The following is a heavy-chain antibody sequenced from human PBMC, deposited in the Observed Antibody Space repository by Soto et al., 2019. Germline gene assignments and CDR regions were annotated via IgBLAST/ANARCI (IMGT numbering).Heavy chain of an antibody. CDR3: AKDTGLELRSYSFDY. V-gene: IGHV3-30*18. CDR2: ISYDGSNK. CDR1: GFTFSSYG. D-gene: IGHD1-7*01. J-gene: IGHJ4*02. Sequence: QVQLVESGGGVVQPGRSLRLSCAASGFTFSSYGMHWVRQAPGKGLEGVAVISYDGSNKYYADSVKGRFTISRDNSKNTLYLQMNSLRAEDTAVYYCAKDTGLELRSYSFDYWGQGTLVSVSS.